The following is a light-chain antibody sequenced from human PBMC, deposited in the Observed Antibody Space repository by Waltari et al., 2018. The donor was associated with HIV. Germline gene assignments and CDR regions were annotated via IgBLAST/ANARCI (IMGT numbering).Light chain of an antibody. J-gene: IGLJ3*02. Sequence: QRVTISCTGGGSNIGAGYDVHWYQHLPASAPKLLIFGRTNRPFGVPDRFSGSKSDTSASLAITALQAEDEADYYCQSYDSSLSSVLFGGGTKLTVL. V-gene: IGLV1-40*01. CDR2: GRT. CDR1: GSNIGAGYD. CDR3: QSYDSSLSSVL.